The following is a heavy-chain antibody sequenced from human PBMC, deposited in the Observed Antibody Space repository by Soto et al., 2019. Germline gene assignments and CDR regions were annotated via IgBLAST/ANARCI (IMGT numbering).Heavy chain of an antibody. D-gene: IGHD4-17*01. Sequence: EVQLVESGGGLVQPGGSLRLSCAASGFTFRANSMHWVRQAPGKGLVWVSRIDDDGSSTNYADSVKGRFTISRDNAKNTLYLQMKSLRVEDTAVYYCARESGGGIDYEPESFYFHFVDVWGQGTTVTVSS. J-gene: IGHJ6*02. CDR1: GFTFRANS. V-gene: IGHV3-74*01. CDR3: ARESGGGIDYEPESFYFHFVDV. CDR2: IDDDGSST.